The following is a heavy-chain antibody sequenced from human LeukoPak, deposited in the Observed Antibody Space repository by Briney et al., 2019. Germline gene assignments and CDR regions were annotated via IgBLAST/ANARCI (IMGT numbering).Heavy chain of an antibody. Sequence: GRSLRLSCAASVFTFSRYWMQWVRQAPGKGLVWVSHIVSDGSSTTYADSVKGRFTTSRDNAKNTLYLQMNSLRAEDTAVYYCVRDNYGVDYWGQGTLVTVSS. D-gene: IGHD3-10*01. J-gene: IGHJ4*02. CDR3: VRDNYGVDY. V-gene: IGHV3-74*03. CDR2: IVSDGSST. CDR1: VFTFSRYW.